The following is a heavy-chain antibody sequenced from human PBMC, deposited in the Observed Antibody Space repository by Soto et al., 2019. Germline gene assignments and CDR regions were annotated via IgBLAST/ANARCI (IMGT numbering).Heavy chain of an antibody. D-gene: IGHD3-10*01. CDR2: ILYSEKN. V-gene: IGHV4-31*03. CDR1: GASITSGGSY. J-gene: IGHJ6*02. Sequence: PSETLSLTCSVSGASITSGGSYWTWIRQHPGKGLEWIGYILYSEKNYYNPSLKSRVTISLDTSKNQFSLKVNSVTAADTAVYYCVRDRGTTLQMDVWGQGTTVTVSS. CDR3: VRDRGTTLQMDV.